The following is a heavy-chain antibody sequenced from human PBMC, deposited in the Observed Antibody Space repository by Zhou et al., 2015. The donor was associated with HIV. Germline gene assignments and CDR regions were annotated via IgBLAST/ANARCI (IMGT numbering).Heavy chain of an antibody. D-gene: IGHD3-10*01. Sequence: QVQLVQSGAEVKRPGASVKVSCNVSGYSLTELSIHWVRQAPGKGLEWMGGLDTKSGETVYAQKLQGRLTMTEDTSTDTAYMEVTSLRLEDTAVYYCATETLVRGVISWDAFDIWGQGTLVTVSS. CDR2: LDTKSGET. CDR3: ATETLVRGVISWDAFDI. V-gene: IGHV1-24*01. CDR1: GYSLTELS. J-gene: IGHJ3*02.